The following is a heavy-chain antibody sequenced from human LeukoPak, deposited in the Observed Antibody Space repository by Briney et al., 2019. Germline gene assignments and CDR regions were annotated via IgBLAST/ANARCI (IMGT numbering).Heavy chain of an antibody. CDR2: INPNSGDT. V-gene: IGHV1-2*02. CDR3: ARALPWIQHDY. Sequence: GASVKVSCKASGYTFTGYYLHWVRQAPGQGLEWMGWINPNSGDTNYAQRFQGRVTMTRDTSISTAYMEQSRLTSGDTAVYYCARALPWIQHDYWGQGTLVTVSS. J-gene: IGHJ4*02. D-gene: IGHD5-18*01. CDR1: GYTFTGYY.